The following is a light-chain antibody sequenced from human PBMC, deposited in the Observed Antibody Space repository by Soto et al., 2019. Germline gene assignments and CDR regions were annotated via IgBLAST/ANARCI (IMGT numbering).Light chain of an antibody. Sequence: EIVLTQSPGTLSLSPGERATLSCRASQSVSSKYLAWYQQKPGQAPRLLIYGTSSRATGISDRFRGSGSGTDFTLTISRLEPEDFAVYYCQQNDSSPSLTFGQGTKVDIK. CDR2: GTS. V-gene: IGKV3-20*01. CDR1: QSVSSKY. CDR3: QQNDSSPSLT. J-gene: IGKJ1*01.